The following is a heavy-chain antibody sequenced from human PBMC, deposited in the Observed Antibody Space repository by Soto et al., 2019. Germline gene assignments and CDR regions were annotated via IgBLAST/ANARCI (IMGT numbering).Heavy chain of an antibody. Sequence: EVQLVESGGGLVQPGGSLRLSCAASGFTVSSNYMSWVLQAPGKGLEWVSVIYSGGSTYYADSVKGRFTISRHNSKNTLYLQLNNLRADDTAVYYCAREGPSGWPSYFDYWGQGTLVTVSS. CDR3: AREGPSGWPSYFDY. D-gene: IGHD6-19*01. V-gene: IGHV3-53*04. CDR2: IYSGGST. CDR1: GFTVSSNY. J-gene: IGHJ4*02.